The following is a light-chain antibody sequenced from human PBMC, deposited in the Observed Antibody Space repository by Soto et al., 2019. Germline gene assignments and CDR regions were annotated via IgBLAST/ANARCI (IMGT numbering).Light chain of an antibody. CDR1: QSISSS. CDR2: DAS. V-gene: IGKV1-5*01. J-gene: IGKJ1*01. CDR3: QQYQTSSHT. Sequence: DIQMTQSPSTLSGSVGESVTITCRASQSISSSLAWYQQKPGRAPHLLIFDASTLESGVPSRFSGSGSGTTFTLTITSLQPDDFATYYCQQYQTSSHTFGQGTKVEI.